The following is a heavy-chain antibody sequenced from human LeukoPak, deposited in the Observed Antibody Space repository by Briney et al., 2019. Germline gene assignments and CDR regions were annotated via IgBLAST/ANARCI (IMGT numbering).Heavy chain of an antibody. J-gene: IGHJ4*02. CDR2: IYYSGSS. CDR1: GVSINNYN. Sequence: PSETLSLTCTVSGVSINNYNWSWIRQPPGNGLEWIGHIYYSGSSKLNPSLRSRVTISGDTSKNQLSLKLSSVTAADTAVYHCARHGNGYYIDSWGQGTLVTVSS. CDR3: ARHGNGYYIDS. V-gene: IGHV4-59*08. D-gene: IGHD1-26*01.